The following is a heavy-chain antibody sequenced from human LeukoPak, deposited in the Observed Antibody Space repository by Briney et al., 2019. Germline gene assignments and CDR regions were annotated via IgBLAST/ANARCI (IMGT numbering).Heavy chain of an antibody. D-gene: IGHD5-18*01. CDR2: ISGSGGGT. CDR3: AKLSAYNYGYPDRY. V-gene: IGHV3-23*01. CDR1: GFTFSSYS. Sequence: PGGSLRLSCAASGFTFSSYSMNWVRQAPGKGLEWVSGISGSGGGTYYADSVKGRFTISRDNSKNTLYLQMNSLRAEDTAVYYCAKLSAYNYGYPDRYWGQGTLVTVSS. J-gene: IGHJ4*02.